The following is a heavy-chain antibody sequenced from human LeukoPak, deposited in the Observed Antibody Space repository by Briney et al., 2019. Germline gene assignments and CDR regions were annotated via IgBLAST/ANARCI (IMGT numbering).Heavy chain of an antibody. CDR2: MNPNSGDT. Sequence: ASVKVSCKASGYTFTGYYMHWVRQAPGQGLEWMGWMNPNSGDTNHAQKFQGRVTMTRDTSISTGHMELSRLRSDDTAVYYCSVNYCSGGSCYMLWGQGTLVTVSS. D-gene: IGHD2-15*01. CDR3: SVNYCSGGSCYML. J-gene: IGHJ4*02. V-gene: IGHV1-2*02. CDR1: GYTFTGYY.